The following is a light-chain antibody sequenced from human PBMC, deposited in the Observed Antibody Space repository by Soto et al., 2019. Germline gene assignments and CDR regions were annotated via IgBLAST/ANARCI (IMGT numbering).Light chain of an antibody. CDR3: QQCDNWPPIT. J-gene: IGKJ5*01. CDR1: QSVTKY. CDR2: DIS. Sequence: IVLTQSPATLSLSPGERATLSCRASQSVTKYLAWYQQKPGQTPRLLIYDISTRAPGIPARFSGSGSGTDFTLTISSLEPDYFATYYCQQCDNWPPITFGQGTRLEIE. V-gene: IGKV3-11*01.